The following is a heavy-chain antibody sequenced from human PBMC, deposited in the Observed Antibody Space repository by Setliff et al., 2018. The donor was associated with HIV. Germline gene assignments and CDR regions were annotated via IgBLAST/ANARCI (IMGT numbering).Heavy chain of an antibody. Sequence: ASVKVSCKASGYTFTGYYMHWVRQAPGQGLEWMGWINPNSGGTSYAQKFQGRVTMTADTSTSTVYMELRHLRSDDTAVYYCARDSSASRTPPLHWGQGTLVTVSS. D-gene: IGHD2-15*01. CDR1: GYTFTGYY. CDR3: ARDSSASRTPPLH. V-gene: IGHV1-2*02. CDR2: INPNSGGT. J-gene: IGHJ4*02.